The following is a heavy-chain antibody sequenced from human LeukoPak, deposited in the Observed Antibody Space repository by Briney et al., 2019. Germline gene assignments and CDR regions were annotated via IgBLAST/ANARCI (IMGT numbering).Heavy chain of an antibody. Sequence: SETLSLTCTVSGGSISSYYWSWIRQPPGKGLEWIGYIFYSGSTNYDPSLKSRLTISLDASKNQFSLKLSSVTAADTAVYYCARLTSGTHPNFDYWGQGTLVTVSS. CDR1: GGSISSYY. V-gene: IGHV4-59*08. CDR3: ARLTSGTHPNFDY. CDR2: IFYSGST. J-gene: IGHJ4*02. D-gene: IGHD3-10*01.